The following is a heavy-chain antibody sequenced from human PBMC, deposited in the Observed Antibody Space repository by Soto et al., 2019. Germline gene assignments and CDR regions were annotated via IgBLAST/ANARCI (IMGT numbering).Heavy chain of an antibody. D-gene: IGHD1-26*01. CDR3: ARDRRDSVTDRRSFDV. V-gene: IGHV1-18*01. J-gene: IGHJ3*01. CDR2: ISVYNGDT. CDR1: GYSFTTYG. Sequence: EASVKVSCKASGYSFTTYGISRVRQAPGQGLEYMGWISVYNGDTNYAQKLQGRVTMTTDTSTSTAYMELRSLRSDDTAIYYCARDRRDSVTDRRSFDVWGQGTMVTV.